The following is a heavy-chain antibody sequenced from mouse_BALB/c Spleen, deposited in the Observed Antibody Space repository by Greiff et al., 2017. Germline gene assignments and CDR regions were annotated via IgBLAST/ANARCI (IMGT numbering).Heavy chain of an antibody. CDR3: ARYDYDYAMDY. J-gene: IGHJ4*01. Sequence: EVQLQQSGPELVKPGASVKISCKASGYTFTDYNMHWVKQSHGKSLERIGYIYPYNGGTGYNQKFKSKATLTVDNSSSTAYMELRSLTSEDSAVYYCARYDYDYAMDYWGQGTSVTVSS. D-gene: IGHD2-4*01. CDR1: GYTFTDYN. V-gene: IGHV1S29*02. CDR2: IYPYNGGT.